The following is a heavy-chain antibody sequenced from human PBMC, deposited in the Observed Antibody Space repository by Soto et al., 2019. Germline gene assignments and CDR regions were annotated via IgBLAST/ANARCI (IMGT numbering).Heavy chain of an antibody. CDR3: AKEDYDYDSSAYYLEYLHH. D-gene: IGHD3-22*01. CDR2: ISGNSGTT. CDR1: GFTFSSYA. J-gene: IGHJ1*01. V-gene: IGHV3-23*01. Sequence: GGSLRLSCAASGFTFSSYAMTWVRQAPGKGLEWVSIISGNSGTTYYADSVKGRFTISRDNSKNTLYLQMNSLRADDTALYYCAKEDYDYDSSAYYLEYLHHCGQGTLVTSPQ.